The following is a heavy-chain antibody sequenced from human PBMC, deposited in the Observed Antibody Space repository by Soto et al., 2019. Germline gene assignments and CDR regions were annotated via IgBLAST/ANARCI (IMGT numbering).Heavy chain of an antibody. CDR3: ARRGSGSYYDY. CDR1: GFTFSSYA. CDR2: ISGSGGST. V-gene: IGHV3-23*01. D-gene: IGHD1-26*01. Sequence: EVQLLESGGGLVQPGGSLRLSCAASGFTFSSYAMRWVRQAPVKGLEWVSAISGSGGSTYYPDSGKGRFTISRDNSKKTLYLHMNRLSAEDTAVYYCARRGSGSYYDYWGQGTLVTVSS. J-gene: IGHJ4*02.